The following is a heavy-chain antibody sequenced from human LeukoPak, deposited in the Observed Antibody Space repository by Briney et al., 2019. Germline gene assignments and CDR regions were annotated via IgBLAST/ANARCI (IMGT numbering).Heavy chain of an antibody. CDR1: GGSISSYY. J-gene: IGHJ6*03. D-gene: IGHD6-6*01. CDR2: IYTSGST. CDR3: ARLGVAARPPYYYYYYMDV. V-gene: IGHV4-4*07. Sequence: SETLSLTCTVSGGSISSYYWSWIRQPAGKGLEWIGRIYTSGSTNYNPSLKSRVTMSVDTSKNQFSLKPSSVTAADTAVYYCARLGVAARPPYYYYYYMDVWGKGTTVTVSS.